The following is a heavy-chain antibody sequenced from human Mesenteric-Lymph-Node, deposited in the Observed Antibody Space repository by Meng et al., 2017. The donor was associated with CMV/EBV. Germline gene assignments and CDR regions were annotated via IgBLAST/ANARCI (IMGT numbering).Heavy chain of an antibody. D-gene: IGHD2-21*01. CDR1: GFIFSQGW. CDR3: ARQARDGDCCLDY. J-gene: IGHJ4*02. Sequence: GGSLRLSCAASGFIFSQGWMSWVRQASGKGLEWVGRIRSKANSYATVYAATMKGRFTISRDDSENTAYLQMNSLKTEDTAVYYCARQARDGDCCLDYWGQGTLVTVSS. CDR2: IRSKANSYAT. V-gene: IGHV3-73*01.